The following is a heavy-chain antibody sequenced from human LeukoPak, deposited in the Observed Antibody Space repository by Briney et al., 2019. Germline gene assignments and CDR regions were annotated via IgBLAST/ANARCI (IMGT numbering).Heavy chain of an antibody. J-gene: IGHJ4*02. V-gene: IGHV3-48*03. CDR3: ASNRKLGYCSGGSCNQPQDN. CDR2: ISSSGSTI. CDR1: GFTFSSYE. D-gene: IGHD2-15*01. Sequence: QSGRSLRLSCAASGFTFSSYEMTWVRQAPGKGLEWVSCISSSGSTIYYADSVKGRFTISRDNAKNSLYLQMNSLRAEDTAVYYCASNRKLGYCSGGSCNQPQDNWGQGTLVTVSS.